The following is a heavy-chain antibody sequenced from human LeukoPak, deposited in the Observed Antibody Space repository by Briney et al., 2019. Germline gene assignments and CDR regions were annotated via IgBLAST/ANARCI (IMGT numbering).Heavy chain of an antibody. CDR3: AKGSRYYYGSGSS. D-gene: IGHD3-10*01. J-gene: IGHJ5*02. V-gene: IGHV3-23*01. CDR2: ISGSGGST. Sequence: PGGSLRLSCAASGFTFNSYAMSWVRQAPGKGLEWVSAISGSGGSTYYADSVKGRFTISRDNSKNTLYLQMNSLRAEDTAVYYCAKGSRYYYGSGSSWGQGTLVTVSS. CDR1: GFTFNSYA.